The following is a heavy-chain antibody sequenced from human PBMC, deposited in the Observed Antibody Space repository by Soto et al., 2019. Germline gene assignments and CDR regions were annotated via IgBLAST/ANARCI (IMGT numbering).Heavy chain of an antibody. D-gene: IGHD2-8*01. V-gene: IGHV1-69*02. CDR1: GGTFSSYT. J-gene: IGHJ6*03. Sequence: QVQLVQSGAEVKKPGSSVKVSCTASGGTFSSYTINWVRQAPGQGLEWMGRIIPINGMANYAQKFQGRVTITADKCTSTAYMELSSLRSEDTALYYCASTPGVQLYPIYMDGWGKGTTVTVSS. CDR2: IIPINGMA. CDR3: ASTPGVQLYPIYMDG.